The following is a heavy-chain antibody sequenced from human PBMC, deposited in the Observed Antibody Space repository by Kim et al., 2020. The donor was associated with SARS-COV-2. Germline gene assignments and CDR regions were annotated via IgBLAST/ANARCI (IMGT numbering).Heavy chain of an antibody. Sequence: TNYHPSLQSRGTISVDTSKNQFSLKLGSVTAAVTAVYYCARGSYDGFDYWGQGTLVTVSS. D-gene: IGHD5-18*01. CDR2: T. V-gene: IGHV4-34*01. J-gene: IGHJ4*02. CDR3: ARGSYDGFDY.